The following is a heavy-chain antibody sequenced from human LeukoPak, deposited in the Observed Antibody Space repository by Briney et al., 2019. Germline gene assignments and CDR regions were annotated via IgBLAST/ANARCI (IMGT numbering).Heavy chain of an antibody. V-gene: IGHV3-23*01. D-gene: IGHD3-10*01. J-gene: IGHJ4*02. CDR3: AKASTFGELNRPFDY. CDR1: GFTFSSYA. CDR2: ISGSGGST. Sequence: GGSLRLSCAASGFTFSSYAMSWVRQAPGKGLEWVSAISGSGGSTYYADSVKGRFTISRDNSKNTLYLQMNSLRAEDTAIYYCAKASTFGELNRPFDYWGQGTPVTVSS.